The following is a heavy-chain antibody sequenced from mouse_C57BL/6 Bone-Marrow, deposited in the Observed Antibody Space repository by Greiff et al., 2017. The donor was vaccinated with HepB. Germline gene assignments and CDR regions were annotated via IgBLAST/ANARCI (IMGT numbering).Heavy chain of an antibody. J-gene: IGHJ2*01. V-gene: IGHV1-81*01. Sequence: VQLQQSGAELARPGASVKLSCKASGYTFTSYGISWVKQRTGQGLEWIGEIYPRSGNTYYNEKFKGKATLTADKSSSTAYMELRSLTSEDSAVYFCARPLLLYFDYWGQGTTRTVSS. CDR2: IYPRSGNT. D-gene: IGHD2-10*01. CDR3: ARPLLLYFDY. CDR1: GYTFTSYG.